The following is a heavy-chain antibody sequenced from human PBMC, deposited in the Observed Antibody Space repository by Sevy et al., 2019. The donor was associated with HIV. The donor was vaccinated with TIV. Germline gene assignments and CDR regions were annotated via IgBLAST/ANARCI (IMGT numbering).Heavy chain of an antibody. Sequence: ASVKVSCKASGYNFYIHWVRQAPGQGLEWMGRVTPNSGATSYAQKFQDRVPMTMDTSINTAYMELSGLKSDDTAIYYCAGQSLGWYNWFDPWGQGTLVTVSS. CDR2: VTPNSGAT. J-gene: IGHJ5*02. CDR1: GYNFY. V-gene: IGHV1-2*06. D-gene: IGHD6-19*01. CDR3: AGQSLGWYNWFDP.